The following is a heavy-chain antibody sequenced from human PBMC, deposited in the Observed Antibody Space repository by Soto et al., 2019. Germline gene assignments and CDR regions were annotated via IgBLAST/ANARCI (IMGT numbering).Heavy chain of an antibody. J-gene: IGHJ6*03. CDR3: TRDYIVVVPAAMQPYYYYMYV. V-gene: IGHV3-49*03. D-gene: IGHD2-2*01. Sequence: GGSLRLSCTASGFTFGDYAMSWFRQAPGKGLEWVGFIRSKAYGGTTEYAASVKGRFTISRDDSKSIAFLQMNSLKTEDTAVYYCTRDYIVVVPAAMQPYYYYMYVWGKGTTVTVSS. CDR1: GFTFGDYA. CDR2: IRSKAYGGTT.